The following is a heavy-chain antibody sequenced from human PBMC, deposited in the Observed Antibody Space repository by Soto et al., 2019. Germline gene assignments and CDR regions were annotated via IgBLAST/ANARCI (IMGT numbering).Heavy chain of an antibody. CDR2: TSYDGNNK. D-gene: IGHD3-16*01. CDR1: GFTFGNYG. J-gene: IGHJ4*02. CDR3: GKGGGSAGDFDY. V-gene: IGHV3-30*18. Sequence: PGGSLRLSCTGSGFTFGNYGMHWVRQAPGEGLEWVASTSYDGNNKYYADSLKGRFTISRDNSKKMVYLQMTSLGPEDTAVYYWGKGGGSAGDFDYGGGGARAPVS.